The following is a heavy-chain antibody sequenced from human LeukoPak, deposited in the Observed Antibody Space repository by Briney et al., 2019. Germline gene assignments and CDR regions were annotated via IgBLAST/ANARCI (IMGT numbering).Heavy chain of an antibody. D-gene: IGHD1-26*01. CDR3: AREVAPYSGKRRGDAFDI. J-gene: IGHJ3*02. CDR2: ISAYNGNT. Sequence: ASVKVSCKASGYTFTSYGISWVRQAPGQGLEWMGWISAYNGNTNYAQKLQGRVTMTTDTSTSTAYMELRSLRSDDTAVYYCAREVAPYSGKRRGDAFDIWGQGTMVTVSS. CDR1: GYTFTSYG. V-gene: IGHV1-18*01.